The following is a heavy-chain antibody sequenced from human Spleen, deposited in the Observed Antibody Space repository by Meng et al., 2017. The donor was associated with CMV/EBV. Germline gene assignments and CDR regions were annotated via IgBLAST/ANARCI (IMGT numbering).Heavy chain of an antibody. Sequence: RGRLGAGCKKPWAPGKVPCKPFGNHFTGYYMHWVRPAPGQGLEWMGWINPNSGGTNYAQKFQGRVTMTRDTSISTAYMELSRLRSDDTAVYYCARGRQDYWGQGTLVTVSS. CDR3: ARGRQDY. V-gene: IGHV1-2*02. J-gene: IGHJ4*02. CDR2: INPNSGGT. CDR1: GNHFTGYY.